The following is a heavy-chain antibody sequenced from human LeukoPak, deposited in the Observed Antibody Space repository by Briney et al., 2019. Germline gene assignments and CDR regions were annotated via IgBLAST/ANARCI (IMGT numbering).Heavy chain of an antibody. D-gene: IGHD2/OR15-2a*01. CDR1: GYTFTGYY. Sequence: GASVKVSCKASGYTFTGYYMHWVRQAPGQGLEWMGWINPNSGGTNYAQKFQGRVTMTRDTSISTAYMELSGLRSDDTAVYYCARADDSRRTLYYWGQGTLVTVSS. J-gene: IGHJ4*02. CDR2: INPNSGGT. CDR3: ARADDSRRTLYY. V-gene: IGHV1-2*02.